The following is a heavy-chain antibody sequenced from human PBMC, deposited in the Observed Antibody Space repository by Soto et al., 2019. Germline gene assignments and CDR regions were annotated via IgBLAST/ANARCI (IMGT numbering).Heavy chain of an antibody. V-gene: IGHV3-74*01. CDR3: ARDLGWELPDRAQYYYYGMDV. CDR1: GFTFSSYW. Sequence: GGSLRLSCAASGFTFSSYWMHWVRQAPGKGLVWVSRINSDGSSTSYADSVKGRFTISRDNAKNTLYLQMNSLRAEDTAVYYCARDLGWELPDRAQYYYYGMDVWGQGTTVTVSS. J-gene: IGHJ6*02. D-gene: IGHD1-26*01. CDR2: INSDGSST.